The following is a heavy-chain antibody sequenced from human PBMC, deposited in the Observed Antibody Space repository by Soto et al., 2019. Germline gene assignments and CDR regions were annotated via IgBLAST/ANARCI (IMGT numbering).Heavy chain of an antibody. V-gene: IGHV2-5*02. CDR2: IYWDDAE. CDR3: AQRPREYFDY. J-gene: IGHJ4*02. Sequence: QITLKESGPTLVKPTQTLTLTCIFSGFSLRTHGMGVGWIRQPPGKALEWLALIYWDDAERYSPFLRSRLTITKDTSKYQVILTMTNMDPVDTATYYCAQRPREYFDYWGRGILVTVSS. CDR1: GFSLRTHGMG.